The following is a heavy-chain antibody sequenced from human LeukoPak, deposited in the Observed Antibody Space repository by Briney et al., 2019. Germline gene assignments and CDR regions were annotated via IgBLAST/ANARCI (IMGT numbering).Heavy chain of an antibody. CDR3: ARHPLYYYGSGSTFDY. D-gene: IGHD3-10*01. CDR2: INHSGST. J-gene: IGHJ4*02. V-gene: IGHV4-34*01. CDR1: GDSVSRYY. Sequence: PSETLSLTCTVSGDSVSRYYWSWIRQPARKGLEWIGEINHSGSTNYNPSLKSRVTISVDTSKNQFSLKLSSVTAADTAVYYCARHPLYYYGSGSTFDYWGQGTLVTVSS.